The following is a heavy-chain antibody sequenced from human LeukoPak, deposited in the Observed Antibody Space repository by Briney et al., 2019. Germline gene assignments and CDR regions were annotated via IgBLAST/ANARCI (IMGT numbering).Heavy chain of an antibody. J-gene: IGHJ4*02. CDR3: VTYDSSGYQYYFDY. D-gene: IGHD3-22*01. CDR1: GGTFSSYA. Sequence: SVKVSCKASGGTFSSYAISWVRQAPGQGLEWMGRIIPIFGTANYAQKFQGRVTITADKSTSTAYMELSSLRSEDTAVYYCVTYDSSGYQYYFDYWGQGALVTVSS. V-gene: IGHV1-69*06. CDR2: IIPIFGTA.